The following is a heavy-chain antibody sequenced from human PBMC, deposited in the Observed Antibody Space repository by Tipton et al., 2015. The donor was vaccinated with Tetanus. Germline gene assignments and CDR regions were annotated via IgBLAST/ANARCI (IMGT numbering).Heavy chain of an antibody. Sequence: SLRLSCAASGFTFTNYGMHWVRQAPGKGLEWVAVISNDGSNQHYAESVEGRFVISRDNSKNTLFLQMNSLRAEDTAVYYCARETSLTTSYWGQGTLVTVSS. V-gene: IGHV3-30*03. D-gene: IGHD4-17*01. CDR3: ARETSLTTSY. CDR2: ISNDGSNQ. J-gene: IGHJ1*01. CDR1: GFTFTNYG.